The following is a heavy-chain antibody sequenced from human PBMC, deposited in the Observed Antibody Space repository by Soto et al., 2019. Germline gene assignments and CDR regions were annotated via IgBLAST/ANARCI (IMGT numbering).Heavy chain of an antibody. CDR2: SIPRFGTT. V-gene: IGHV1-69*01. CDR1: GGTLRRYA. D-gene: IGHD3-22*01. Sequence: QVQLVQSGAEVKKPGSSVKVSCKASGGTLRRYAISWVRQAPGRGRARKGGSIPRFGTTSKALTEKFQGRLTINADGHMITASMELSSLRSEDTAVYFCAVVDMCDYDPEEYFYALAVWGQGTTVIVSS. CDR3: AVVDMCDYDPEEYFYALAV. J-gene: IGHJ6*02.